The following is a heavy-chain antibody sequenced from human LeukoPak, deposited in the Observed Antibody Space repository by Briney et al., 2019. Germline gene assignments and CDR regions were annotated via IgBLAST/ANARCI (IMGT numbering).Heavy chain of an antibody. CDR2: IYYSGST. Sequence: SETVSLTCTVSGGSISSYYWSWIRQPPGKGLEWIGYIYYSGSTNYNPSLKSRVTISVDTSKNQFSLKLSSVTAAHTAVYYCARHNSSSPLDYWGQGTLVTVSS. V-gene: IGHV4-59*08. CDR1: GGSISSYY. D-gene: IGHD6-13*01. J-gene: IGHJ4*02. CDR3: ARHNSSSPLDY.